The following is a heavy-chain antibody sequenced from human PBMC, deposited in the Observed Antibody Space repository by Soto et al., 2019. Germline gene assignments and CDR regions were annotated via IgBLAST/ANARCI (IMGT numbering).Heavy chain of an antibody. J-gene: IGHJ6*02. CDR1: GFTFSNYG. CDR2: ISDDGSNK. CDR3: TKRRNVLRFLEWSSGMEV. D-gene: IGHD3-3*01. V-gene: IGHV3-30*18. Sequence: VQLVESGGGVVQPGRSLRLSCAASGFTFSNYGMHWVRQAPGKGLEWVAFISDDGSNKYYADSMKGRFTMSRDNSKSTLYLQMNSLRVEDTAVYYCTKRRNVLRFLEWSSGMEVWGQGTTVTVSS.